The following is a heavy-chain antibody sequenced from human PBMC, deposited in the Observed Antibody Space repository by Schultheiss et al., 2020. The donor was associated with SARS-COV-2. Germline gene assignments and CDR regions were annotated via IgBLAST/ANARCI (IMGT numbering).Heavy chain of an antibody. V-gene: IGHV4-59*11. D-gene: IGHD2-2*01. Sequence: SETLSLTCTVSGGSISDHYWSWIRQTPGKGLEWIAYMYYSGNTSYNPSLRSRVTVSLDTSKNTFSLNLKSVTTADTAFYYCARAGSVGCSSTSCSYGMDVWGQGTTVTVSS. CDR2: MYYSGNT. CDR1: GGSISDHY. J-gene: IGHJ6*02. CDR3: ARAGSVGCSSTSCSYGMDV.